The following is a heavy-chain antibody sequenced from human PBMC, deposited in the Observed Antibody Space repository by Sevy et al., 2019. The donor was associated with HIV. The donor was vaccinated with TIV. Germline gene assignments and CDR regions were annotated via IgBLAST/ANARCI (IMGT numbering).Heavy chain of an antibody. D-gene: IGHD3-22*01. CDR3: ATAPGYYDSAPFDY. Sequence: GESLKISCAVSGFTFNNAWMNWVRQAPGTGLQWVGLIKSKIDGETTDYAAPVKGRFTISREDSKNTLFLQMNSLKIEDTAVYYCATAPGYYDSAPFDYWGPGTLVTVSS. CDR1: GFTFNNAW. V-gene: IGHV3-15*01. J-gene: IGHJ4*02. CDR2: IKSKIDGETT.